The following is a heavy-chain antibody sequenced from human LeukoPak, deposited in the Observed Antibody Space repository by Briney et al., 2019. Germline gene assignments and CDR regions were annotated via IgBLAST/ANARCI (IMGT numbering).Heavy chain of an antibody. Sequence: SETLSLTCTVSGGSISSGSYYWSWIRQPAGKGLEWIGRIYTSGSTYYNPSLKSRVTISLDTSKNQFSLKLSSVTAADTAVYFCARGSQVDDFWSGYRAPLDYWGQGTLVTVSS. CDR3: ARGSQVDDFWSGYRAPLDY. CDR2: IYTSGST. J-gene: IGHJ4*02. CDR1: GGSISSGSYY. D-gene: IGHD3-3*01. V-gene: IGHV4-61*02.